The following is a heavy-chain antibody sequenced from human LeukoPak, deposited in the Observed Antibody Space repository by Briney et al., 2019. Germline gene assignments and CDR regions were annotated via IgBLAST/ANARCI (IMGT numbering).Heavy chain of an antibody. V-gene: IGHV4-4*08. D-gene: IGHD4-17*01. CDR3: ARRGFDYGNWFDP. CDR1: GGSISSYY. CDR2: IYSSGST. Sequence: SETLSLTCTVSGGSISSYYWNWIRQPPGKGLEWIGYIYSSGSTNYNPSLKSRVTISVDTSKNQFSLKLSSVTAADTAVYYCARRGFDYGNWFDPWGQGTLVTVSS. J-gene: IGHJ5*02.